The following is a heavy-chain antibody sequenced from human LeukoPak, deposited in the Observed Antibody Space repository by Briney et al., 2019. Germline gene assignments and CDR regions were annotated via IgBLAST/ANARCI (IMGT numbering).Heavy chain of an antibody. CDR3: ARRLDYYDISGYHTLDY. Sequence: ASVKVSCKASGYTLTSYGITWVRQAPGQGLEWMGWISAYSGKTNYAQKLQGRVTMTTDTSTSTAYMELRRLRSDDTAVYYCARRLDYYDISGYHTLDYWGQGTLVTVST. V-gene: IGHV1-18*01. D-gene: IGHD3-22*01. CDR2: ISAYSGKT. J-gene: IGHJ4*02. CDR1: GYTLTSYG.